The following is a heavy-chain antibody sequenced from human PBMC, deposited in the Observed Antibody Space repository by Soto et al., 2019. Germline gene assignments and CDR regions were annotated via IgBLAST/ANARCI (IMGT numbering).Heavy chain of an antibody. CDR2: MNPNSGNT. D-gene: IGHD2-15*01. Sequence: ASVKVSCKASGYTFASYDINWVRQATGQGLEWMGWMNPNSGNTGYAQKFQGRVTMTRNTSISTAYMELSSLRSEDTAVYYCARYCSGGSCNYYYYMDVWGKGTTVTVSS. CDR1: GYTFASYD. V-gene: IGHV1-8*01. J-gene: IGHJ6*03. CDR3: ARYCSGGSCNYYYYMDV.